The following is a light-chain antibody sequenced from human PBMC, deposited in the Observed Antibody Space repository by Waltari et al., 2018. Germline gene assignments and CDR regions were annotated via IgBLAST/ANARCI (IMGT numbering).Light chain of an antibody. J-gene: IGLJ1*01. CDR1: SSNIGEKA. Sequence: QSVLPQPPSASGTPGQRVTISCSGSSSNIGEKAVSLYQQCPGTAPKLLIYNANQRPSGVPDRFSGSKSGTSASLAISGLQSDDEADYYCAARDDSLNDYVFGTGTKVIVL. V-gene: IGLV1-44*01. CDR2: NAN. CDR3: AARDDSLNDYV.